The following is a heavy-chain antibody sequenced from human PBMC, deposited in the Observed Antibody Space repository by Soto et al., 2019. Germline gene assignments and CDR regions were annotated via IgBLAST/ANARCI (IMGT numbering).Heavy chain of an antibody. CDR3: ARGEVRGPFDI. Sequence: SETLSLTCTVSGGSMNSHDYYWSWIRQPPGKGLEWIGYIHNSGSTYYNPSLKSRLTISSDMSKNQFSLRLNSVTAADTALYFCARGEVRGPFDIWGQGTKVTVSS. J-gene: IGHJ3*02. CDR1: GGSMNSHDYY. D-gene: IGHD3-10*01. V-gene: IGHV4-30-4*01. CDR2: IHNSGST.